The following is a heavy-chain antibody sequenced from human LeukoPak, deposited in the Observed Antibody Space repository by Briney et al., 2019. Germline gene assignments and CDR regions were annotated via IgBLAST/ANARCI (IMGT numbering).Heavy chain of an antibody. Sequence: GASVKVSCKASGYTFTSYDINWVRQATGQGLESMGWMNPNSGNTGYAQKFQGRVTMTRNTSISTAYMELSSLRSEDTAVYYCARSSSSQTADGAFDIWGQGTMVTVSS. D-gene: IGHD6-13*01. CDR3: ARSSSSQTADGAFDI. CDR2: MNPNSGNT. V-gene: IGHV1-8*01. CDR1: GYTFTSYD. J-gene: IGHJ3*02.